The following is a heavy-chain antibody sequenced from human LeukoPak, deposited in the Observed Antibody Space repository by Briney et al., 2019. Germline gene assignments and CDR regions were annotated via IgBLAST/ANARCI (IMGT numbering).Heavy chain of an antibody. Sequence: GGSLRLSCAASGFTFSSYAMSWVRQAPGEGLEWVSSLGESGSATYYADSVKGRFTISRDNSRNTPYLQMDSLRAEDTAVYYCAKKASLVSPGNYFDYWGQGTLVTVSS. J-gene: IGHJ4*02. CDR2: LGESGSAT. CDR1: GFTFSSYA. D-gene: IGHD2-2*01. V-gene: IGHV3-23*01. CDR3: AKKASLVSPGNYFDY.